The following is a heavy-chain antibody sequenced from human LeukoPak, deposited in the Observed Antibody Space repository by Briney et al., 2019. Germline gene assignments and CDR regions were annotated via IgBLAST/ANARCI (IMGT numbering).Heavy chain of an antibody. CDR2: VYHSGST. D-gene: IGHD3-22*01. J-gene: IGHJ4*02. CDR3: ARNDSSRYFDY. CDR1: DYSISSGNY. Sequence: SSETLSLTCAVSDYSISSGNYWGWIRQPPGKGLEWIGSVYHSGSTHYSPSLKSRATIAVDTTKNQFSLKLSSVTAADTAVYYCARNDSSRYFDYWGQGTLVTVSS. V-gene: IGHV4-38-2*01.